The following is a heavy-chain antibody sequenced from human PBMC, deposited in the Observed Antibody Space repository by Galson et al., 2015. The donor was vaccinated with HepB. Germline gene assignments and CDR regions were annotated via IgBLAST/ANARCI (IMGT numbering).Heavy chain of an antibody. CDR1: GFTFSNYR. V-gene: IGHV3-48*01. Sequence: SLRLSCAASGFTFSNYRMNWVRQAPGKGLEWVSYISRSSTTIYYADSVKGRFMISRDNAKNSLYLEMNSLRAEDTAVYYCARLYASRWSDDGFDTWGQGTLVTVSS. CDR2: ISRSSTTI. J-gene: IGHJ4*02. D-gene: IGHD3-22*01. CDR3: ARLYASRWSDDGFDT.